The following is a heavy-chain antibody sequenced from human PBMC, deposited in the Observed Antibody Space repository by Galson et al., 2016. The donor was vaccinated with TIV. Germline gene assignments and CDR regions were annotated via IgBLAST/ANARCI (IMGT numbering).Heavy chain of an antibody. CDR1: GGTSRSYA. J-gene: IGHJ3*02. CDR2: IIPIFNTA. Sequence: SVKVSCKASGGTSRSYAISWVRQAPGQGLEWMGGIIPIFNTAKYAQKFQGRVTVTTYESTSTAYMELSSLRVEDTAVYYCARASHIVVAIDSRGAFDIWGQGTVVTVSS. V-gene: IGHV1-69*05. CDR3: ARASHIVVAIDSRGAFDI. D-gene: IGHD2-21*01.